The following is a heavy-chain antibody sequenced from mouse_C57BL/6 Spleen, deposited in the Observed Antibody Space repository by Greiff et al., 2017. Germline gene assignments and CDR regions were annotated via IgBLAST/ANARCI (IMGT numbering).Heavy chain of an antibody. J-gene: IGHJ4*01. CDR3: ARVGYYVDYAMDY. CDR1: GFTFSDYY. CDR2: INYDGSST. V-gene: IGHV5-16*01. Sequence: EVQRVESEGGLVQPGSSMKLSCTASGFTFSDYYMAWVRQVPEKGLEWVANINYDGSSTYYLDSLKSRFIISRDNAKNILYLQMSSLKSEDTATYYCARVGYYVDYAMDYWGQGTSVTVSS. D-gene: IGHD2-3*01.